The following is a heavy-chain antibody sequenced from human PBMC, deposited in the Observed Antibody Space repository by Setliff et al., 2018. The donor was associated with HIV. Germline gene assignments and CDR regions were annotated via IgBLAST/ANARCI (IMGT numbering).Heavy chain of an antibody. Sequence: ASVKVSCKASGYTFTSYYMHWVRQAPGQGLEWMGIINPSGDVIRYAQKFQGRVTMTRDTSTSTVYMDLSSLRAEDTAVYYCAKKVPGVGVAGPFDYWGQGTLVTVSS. CDR3: AKKVPGVGVAGPFDY. V-gene: IGHV1-46*01. D-gene: IGHD6-19*01. CDR1: GYTFTSYY. J-gene: IGHJ4*02. CDR2: INPSGDVI.